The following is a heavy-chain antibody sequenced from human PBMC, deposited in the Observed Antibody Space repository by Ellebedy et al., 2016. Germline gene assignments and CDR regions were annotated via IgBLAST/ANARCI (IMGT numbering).Heavy chain of an antibody. V-gene: IGHV4-39*07. CDR2: IYYSGST. J-gene: IGHJ4*02. D-gene: IGHD5-24*01. CDR1: GGSISSSSYY. CDR3: ARDTRDRDGRIQPFDY. Sequence: GSLRLXXTVSGGSISSSSYYWGWIRQPPGKGLEWIGSIYYSGSTYYNPSLKSRVTISVDTSKNQFSLKLSSVTAADTAVYYCARDTRDRDGRIQPFDYWGQGTLVTVSS.